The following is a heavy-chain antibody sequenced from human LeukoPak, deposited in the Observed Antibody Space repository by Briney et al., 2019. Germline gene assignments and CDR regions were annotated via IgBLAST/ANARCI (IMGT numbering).Heavy chain of an antibody. D-gene: IGHD3-22*01. CDR1: GGSISSYY. J-gene: IGHJ5*02. Sequence: SETLSLTCTVSGGSISSYYWSWIRQPAGKGLEWIGRIYTSGSTNYNPSLKSRVTMSVDTSKNQFSLKLSSVTAADTAVYYCARLTYYYDSSGYLRFDPWGQGTLVTVSS. V-gene: IGHV4-4*07. CDR3: ARLTYYYDSSGYLRFDP. CDR2: IYTSGST.